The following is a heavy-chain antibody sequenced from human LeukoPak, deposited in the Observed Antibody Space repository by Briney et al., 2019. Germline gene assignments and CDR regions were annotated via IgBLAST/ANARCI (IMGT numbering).Heavy chain of an antibody. CDR2: IWYDGSNK. V-gene: IGHV3-33*01. CDR1: GFTSSSYG. Sequence: GGSLRLSCAASGFTSSSYGMHWVRQAPGKGLEWVAVIWYDGSNKYYADSVKGRFTISRDNSKNTLYLQMNSLRAEDTAVYYCARDDGGFGELIDYWGQGTLVTVSS. D-gene: IGHD3-10*01. J-gene: IGHJ4*02. CDR3: ARDDGGFGELIDY.